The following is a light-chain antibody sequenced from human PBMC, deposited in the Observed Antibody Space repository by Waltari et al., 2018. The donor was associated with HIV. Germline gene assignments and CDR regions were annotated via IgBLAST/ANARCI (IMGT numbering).Light chain of an antibody. V-gene: IGLV3-25*03. Sequence: SYELTQPPSVSVSPGQTARITCSGDALPKQYAYWYQQKAGQAPVLVIYKDSKRASKMPERFSDDSSGRTVTLAMSRVQAEDEANYYCESADSSRWVCGGGAKLTV. CDR1: ALPKQY. J-gene: IGLJ3*02. CDR2: KDS. CDR3: ESADSSRWV.